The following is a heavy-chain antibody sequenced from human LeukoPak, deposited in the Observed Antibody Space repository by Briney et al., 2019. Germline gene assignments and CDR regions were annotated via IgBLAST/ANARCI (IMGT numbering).Heavy chain of an antibody. CDR1: GGSFSGYY. Sequence: ASETLSLTCAVYGGSFSGYYWSWIRQPPGKGLEWIGEINHSGSTNYNPSLKSRVTISVDTSKNQFSLKLSSVTAADTAVYYCAAMGRIMITFGGVIVIPNDYWGQGTLVTVSS. CDR3: AAMGRIMITFGGVIVIPNDY. CDR2: INHSGST. D-gene: IGHD3-16*02. V-gene: IGHV4-34*01. J-gene: IGHJ4*02.